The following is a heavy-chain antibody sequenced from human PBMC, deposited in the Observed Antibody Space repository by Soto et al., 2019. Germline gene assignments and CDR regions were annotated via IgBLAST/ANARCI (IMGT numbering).Heavy chain of an antibody. J-gene: IGHJ6*04. CDR3: ARAGPRALGSILDV. CDR1: GGSISSGGYY. CDR2: IYYSGST. V-gene: IGHV4-31*03. Sequence: QVQLQESGPGLVKPSQTLSLTCTVSGGSISSGGYYWSWIRQHPGKGLEWIGYIYYSGSTYYNPSSKSRVTISADTSKNQFSLKLSSVTAADTAVYYCARAGPRALGSILDVWGKGTTVTVSS. D-gene: IGHD1-26*01.